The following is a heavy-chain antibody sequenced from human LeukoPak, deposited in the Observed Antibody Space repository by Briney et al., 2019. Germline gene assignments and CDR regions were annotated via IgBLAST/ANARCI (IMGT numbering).Heavy chain of an antibody. CDR3: ARVGAQYYDIFPYYYYGMDV. J-gene: IGHJ6*02. V-gene: IGHV4-59*01. D-gene: IGHD3-9*01. Sequence: SETLSLTCTVSGGSISSYYWSWIRQPPGKGLEWIGYIYYSGSTNYNPSLKSRVTISVDTSKNQFSLKLSSVTAADTAVYYCARVGAQYYDIFPYYYYGMDVWGQGTTVTVSS. CDR2: IYYSGST. CDR1: GGSISSYY.